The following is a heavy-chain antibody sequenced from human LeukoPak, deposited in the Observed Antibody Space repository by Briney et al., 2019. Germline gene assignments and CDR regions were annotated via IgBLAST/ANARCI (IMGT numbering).Heavy chain of an antibody. CDR2: IYRDGTT. J-gene: IGHJ3*02. CDR1: GFTVSSSY. V-gene: IGHV3-53*01. D-gene: IGHD2-21*02. CDR3: ARNKRMTSNDAFDI. Sequence: GGSLRLSCAASGFTVSSSYMNWVRQVPGKGLEWVSVIYRDGTTYYADSVKGRFTISRDNSKNTLYLQMNSLRAEDTAMYYCARNKRMTSNDAFDIWGQGTVVTVSS.